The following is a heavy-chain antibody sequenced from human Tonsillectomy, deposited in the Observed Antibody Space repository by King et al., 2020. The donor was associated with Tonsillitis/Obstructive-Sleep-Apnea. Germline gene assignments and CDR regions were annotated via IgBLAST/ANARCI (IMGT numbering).Heavy chain of an antibody. CDR1: GFTFSSYA. CDR3: AKLYGGNSGSHFDY. CDR2: ISDSGGST. V-gene: IGHV3-23*04. J-gene: IGHJ4*02. Sequence: VQLVESGGGLVQSGGSLRLSCAASGFTFSSYAVSWVRQAPGKGLEWVSVISDSGGSTYYADSVRGRFTISRDNSKNTLYLQMNSLRAADTAVYYCAKLYGGNSGSHFDYWGQGTLVTVSS. D-gene: IGHD4-23*01.